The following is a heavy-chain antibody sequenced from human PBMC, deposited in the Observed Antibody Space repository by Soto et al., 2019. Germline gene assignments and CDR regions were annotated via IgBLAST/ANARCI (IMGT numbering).Heavy chain of an antibody. D-gene: IGHD5-18*01. V-gene: IGHV3-23*01. J-gene: IGHJ4*02. CDR3: ATKTAFDY. CDR1: GFTFSSYV. CDR2: ILGSGTST. Sequence: PGGSLRLSCAASGFTFSSYVMSWVRQAPGKGLDWVSSILGSGTSTYYADSVKGRFTISRDNSKNTLNLQMTSLRADDTAVYYCATKTAFDYWGQGTLVTVSS.